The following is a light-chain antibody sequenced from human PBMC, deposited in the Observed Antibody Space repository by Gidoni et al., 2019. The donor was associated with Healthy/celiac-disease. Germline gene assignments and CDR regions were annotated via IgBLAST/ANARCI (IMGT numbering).Light chain of an antibody. CDR2: AAS. V-gene: IGKV1-9*01. CDR1: QGISSY. CDR3: QQINSYLH. J-gene: IGKJ3*01. Sequence: DIQLTQSPSFLSASVGDRVTITCRASQGISSYLAWYQQKPGKAPKLLIYAASTLQSGVPSRFSGSGSGTEFTLTISSLQPEDFATYYCQQINSYLHFGPXTKVDIK.